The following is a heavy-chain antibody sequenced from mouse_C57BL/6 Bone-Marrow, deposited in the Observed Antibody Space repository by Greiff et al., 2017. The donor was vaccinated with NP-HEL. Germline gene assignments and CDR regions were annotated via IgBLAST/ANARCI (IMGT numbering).Heavy chain of an antibody. V-gene: IGHV1-81*01. CDR2: IYPRSGNT. CDR1: GYTFTSYG. J-gene: IGHJ3*01. Sequence: QVQLQQSGAELARPGASVKLSCKASGYTFTSYGISWVKQRTGQDLEWIGEIYPRSGNTYYNEKFKGKATLTADKSSSTAYMELRSLTSEDSAVYFCARDGGFAYWGQGTLVTVSA. CDR3: ARDGGFAY. D-gene: IGHD1-2*01.